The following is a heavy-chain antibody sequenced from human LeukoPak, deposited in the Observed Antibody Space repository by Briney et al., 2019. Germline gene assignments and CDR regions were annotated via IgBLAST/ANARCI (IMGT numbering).Heavy chain of an antibody. CDR3: ARAIVVVPAAGGAWFDP. Sequence: SETLSLTCTVSGGSISSGSYYWSWIRQPAGKGLEWIGRIYTSGSTNYNPSLKSRVTISVDTSKNQFSLKLSSVTAADTAVYYCARAIVVVPAAGGAWFDPWGQGTLVTVSS. V-gene: IGHV4-61*02. CDR2: IYTSGST. CDR1: GGSISSGSYY. D-gene: IGHD2-2*01. J-gene: IGHJ5*02.